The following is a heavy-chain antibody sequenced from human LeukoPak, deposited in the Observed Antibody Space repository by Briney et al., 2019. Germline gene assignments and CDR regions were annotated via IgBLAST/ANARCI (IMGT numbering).Heavy chain of an antibody. CDR1: GFTFSSYA. D-gene: IGHD1-26*01. Sequence: GGSLRLSCAASGFTFSSYAMSWVRQAPGKRLEWVSAISGSGGSTYYADSVKGRFTISRDNSKNTLYLQMNSLRAEDTAVYYCAKDPPPFYSGSWSHDAFDIWGQGTMVTVSS. CDR2: ISGSGGST. CDR3: AKDPPPFYSGSWSHDAFDI. V-gene: IGHV3-23*01. J-gene: IGHJ3*02.